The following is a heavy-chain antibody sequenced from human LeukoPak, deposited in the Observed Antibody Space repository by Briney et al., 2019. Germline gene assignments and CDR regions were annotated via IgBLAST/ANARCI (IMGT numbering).Heavy chain of an antibody. CDR1: GCTFTSYG. D-gene: IGHD5-12*01. CDR2: ISAYNGNT. V-gene: IGHV1-18*01. J-gene: IGHJ4*02. Sequence: ASVKVSCKASGCTFTSYGISWVRQAPGQGLEWMGWISAYNGNTNYAQKLQGRVTMTTDTSTSTAYMELRSLRSDDTAVYYCARVRVATNIGDYWGQGTLVTVSS. CDR3: ARVRVATNIGDY.